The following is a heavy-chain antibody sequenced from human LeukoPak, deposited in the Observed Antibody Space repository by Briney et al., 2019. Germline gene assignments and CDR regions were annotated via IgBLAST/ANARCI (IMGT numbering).Heavy chain of an antibody. CDR1: GYTFTGYY. D-gene: IGHD3-16*01. CDR3: ARVRYRLAETYIDY. CDR2: INPNSGGT. J-gene: IGHJ4*02. Sequence: ASVKVSCKASGYTFTGYYMHWVRQAPGQGLEWMGWINPNSGGTNYAQKFQGRVTMTRDTSISTAYVELSRLRSDDTAVYYCARVRYRLAETYIDYWGQGTLVTVSS. V-gene: IGHV1-2*02.